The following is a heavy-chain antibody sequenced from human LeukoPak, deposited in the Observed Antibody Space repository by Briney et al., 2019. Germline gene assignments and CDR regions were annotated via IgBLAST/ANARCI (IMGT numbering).Heavy chain of an antibody. J-gene: IGHJ4*02. Sequence: SETLSLTCAVYGGSFSGYYWSWIRQPPGKGLEWIGEINHSGSTNYNPSLKSRVTISVDTSKNQFSLKLSSVTAADTAVYYCVRAPVGATTIDYWGQGTLVTVSS. CDR2: INHSGST. V-gene: IGHV4-34*01. CDR1: GGSFSGYY. D-gene: IGHD1-26*01. CDR3: VRAPVGATTIDY.